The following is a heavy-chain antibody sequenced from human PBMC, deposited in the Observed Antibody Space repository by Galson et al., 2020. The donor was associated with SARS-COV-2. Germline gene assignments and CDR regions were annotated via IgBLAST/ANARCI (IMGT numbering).Heavy chain of an antibody. Sequence: TGGSLRLSCAASGFTFSDHYMGWVRQAPGKGLEWVGSSRNRANSYTTEYAASVKGRFTISRDDSKNSLYLQMDSLKTEDTAVYYCVRGRNFTPYAFDYFGRSTLVTDSS. V-gene: IGHV3-72*01. CDR2: SRNRANSYTT. J-gene: IGHJ4*02. CDR3: VRGRNFTPYAFDY. CDR1: GFTFSDHY. D-gene: IGHD2-2*01.